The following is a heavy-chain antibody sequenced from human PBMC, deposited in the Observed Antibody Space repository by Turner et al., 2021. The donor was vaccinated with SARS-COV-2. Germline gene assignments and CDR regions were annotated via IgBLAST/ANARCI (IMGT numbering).Heavy chain of an antibody. D-gene: IGHD6-19*01. CDR3: ARGYSSGWYQNGAFDI. J-gene: IGHJ3*02. Sequence: EVQLVESGAGSIQPGCSLRLSRSASGVTVSSNYIIWVRQAPGKGLEWVSVVYRGGSTNYAASVEGRVTISRDNSKNKLYLQMNSLRAEDTAVHYCARGYSSGWYQNGAFDIWGQGTMVTVSS. CDR1: GVTVSSNY. V-gene: IGHV3-53*01. CDR2: VYRGGST.